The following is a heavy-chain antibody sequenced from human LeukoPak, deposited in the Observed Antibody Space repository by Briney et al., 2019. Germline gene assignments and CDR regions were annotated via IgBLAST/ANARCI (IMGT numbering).Heavy chain of an antibody. V-gene: IGHV4-39*01. CDR1: GGSISGSSYY. Sequence: SETLSLTCTVSGGSISGSSYYWGWIRQPPGKGLEWIGSIYYSGSTYYNPSLKSRVTISVDTSKNQFSLKLSSVTAADTAVYYCARRGSRGVTPLDYWGQGPWSPSPQ. CDR2: IYYSGST. CDR3: ARRGSRGVTPLDY. J-gene: IGHJ4*02. D-gene: IGHD4-23*01.